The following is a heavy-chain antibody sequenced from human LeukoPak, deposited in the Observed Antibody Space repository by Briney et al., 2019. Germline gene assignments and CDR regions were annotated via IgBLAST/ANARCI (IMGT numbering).Heavy chain of an antibody. V-gene: IGHV4-34*01. CDR2: INHSGST. J-gene: IGHJ4*02. CDR3: ARSRGWLQSHPLEY. Sequence: SETLSLTCAVYGGSFSGYYWGWIRRPPGKGLEWIGEINHSGSTNYNPSLKSRVTISVDTSKNQFALNLSSVTAADTAVFYCARSRGWLQSHPLEYWGQGTLVTVSS. CDR1: GGSFSGYY. D-gene: IGHD5-24*01.